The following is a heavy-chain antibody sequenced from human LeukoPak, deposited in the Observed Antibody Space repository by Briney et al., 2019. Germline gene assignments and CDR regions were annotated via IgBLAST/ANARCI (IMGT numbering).Heavy chain of an antibody. CDR2: INTNTGNP. D-gene: IGHD2-15*01. Sequence: ASVKVSSKASGYTFTTYAMDWVRQAPGQGPEWMGWINTNTGNPTYAQGFTGRFVFSLDTSVSTADLQIYSLQSEDTAVYYCARARGCSGANCYSEYWGQGTLVTVAS. V-gene: IGHV7-4-1*01. CDR3: ARARGCSGANCYSEY. J-gene: IGHJ4*02. CDR1: GYTFTTYA.